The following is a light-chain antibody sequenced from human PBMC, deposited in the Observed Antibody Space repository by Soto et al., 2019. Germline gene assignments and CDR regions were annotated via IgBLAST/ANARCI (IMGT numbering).Light chain of an antibody. J-gene: IGKJ1*01. CDR2: DAS. CDR3: QQYNGYSTWT. Sequence: DIQMTQSPSTLSASVGDRVTITCRASQTISSWLAWYQQKPGKAPTLLIYDASTLERGVPSRFSGTGSGTEFTLSIDSLQPDDFATYYCQQYNGYSTWTFGQRTKVDIK. V-gene: IGKV1-5*01. CDR1: QTISSW.